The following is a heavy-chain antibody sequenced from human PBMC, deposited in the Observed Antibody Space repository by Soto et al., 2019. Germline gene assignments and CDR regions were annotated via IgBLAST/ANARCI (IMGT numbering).Heavy chain of an antibody. CDR1: GYTLTELS. V-gene: IGHV1-24*01. CDR3: ARGAESTPYDAFDI. J-gene: IGHJ3*02. CDR2: FDPEDGGST. Sequence: GASVKVSCKVSGYTLTELSMHWVRQAPGKGLEWMGGFDPEDGGSTSYAQKFQGRVTMTRDTSTSTVYMELSSLRSEDTAVYYCARGAESTPYDAFDIWGQGTMVTVSS. D-gene: IGHD4-17*01.